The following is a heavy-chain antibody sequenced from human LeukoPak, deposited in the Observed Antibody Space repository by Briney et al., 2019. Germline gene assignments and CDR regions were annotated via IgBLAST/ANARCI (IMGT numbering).Heavy chain of an antibody. V-gene: IGHV1-3*03. J-gene: IGHJ6*03. CDR1: GYTFTSYV. Sequence: GASVKVSCKASGYTFTSYVIHWVRQAPGQRLEWMGWINAGNGNTKYSQEFQDRVTITRDTSASTAYMELSSLRSEDTAVYYCACQIEVGATHRGFYYYMDVWGKGTTVTVSS. CDR2: INAGNGNT. D-gene: IGHD1-26*01. CDR3: ACQIEVGATHRGFYYYMDV.